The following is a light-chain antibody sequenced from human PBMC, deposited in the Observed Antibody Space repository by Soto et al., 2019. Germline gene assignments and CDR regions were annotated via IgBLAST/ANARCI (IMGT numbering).Light chain of an antibody. Sequence: EILMTQSPATLSVSPGERATLSCRASQSVSDNLAWYQHKPGQAPRLLIYGASTRATGIPARFSGSGSGTEFTLTISSLQSADFALYYCQQYNSWSTFGQGTRLEIK. CDR2: GAS. J-gene: IGKJ5*01. CDR1: QSVSDN. V-gene: IGKV3-15*01. CDR3: QQYNSWST.